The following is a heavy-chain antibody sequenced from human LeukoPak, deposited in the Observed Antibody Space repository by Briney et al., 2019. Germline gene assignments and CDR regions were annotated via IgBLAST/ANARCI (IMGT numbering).Heavy chain of an antibody. CDR3: ARGTYMDV. J-gene: IGHJ6*03. V-gene: IGHV1-46*01. CDR2: IKPSGGDT. CDR1: GYTFTDYN. Sequence: ASVKVSCKTSGYTFTDYNLHWVRQAPGQRLEWMGIIKPSGGDTSYAQTFQGRVFMTRDTSTSTVYMELRSLTSDDTAVYYCARGTYMDVWGKGTTVTVSS.